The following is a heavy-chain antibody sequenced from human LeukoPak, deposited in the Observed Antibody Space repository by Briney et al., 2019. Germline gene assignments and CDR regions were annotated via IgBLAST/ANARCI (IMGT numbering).Heavy chain of an antibody. J-gene: IGHJ4*02. V-gene: IGHV3-7*01. CDR1: GFTFNSYW. CDR3: ARHSRGSPIDD. Sequence: GGSQRLSCAASGFTFNSYWMSWVRQAPEKGPEWLANIRQDGSDKQYVDSVKGRFTISRDNAKNSLYLQMNSLSAEDTAVYYCARHSRGSPIDDWGQGTLVTVSS. D-gene: IGHD2-15*01. CDR2: IRQDGSDK.